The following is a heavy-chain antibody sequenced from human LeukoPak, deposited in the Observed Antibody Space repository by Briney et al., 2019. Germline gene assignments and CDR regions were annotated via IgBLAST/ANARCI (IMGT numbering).Heavy chain of an antibody. D-gene: IGHD1-14*01. CDR3: ARAYFGSRFDY. CDR1: GFTFSSYA. J-gene: IGHJ4*02. CDR2: ISYDGSNK. V-gene: IGHV3-30-3*01. Sequence: GGSLRLSCAASGFTFSSYAMHWVRQAPGKGLEWVAVISYDGSNKYYADSVKGRFTISRDNAKNSLYLQMNSLRAEDTAVYYCARAYFGSRFDYWGQGTLVTVSS.